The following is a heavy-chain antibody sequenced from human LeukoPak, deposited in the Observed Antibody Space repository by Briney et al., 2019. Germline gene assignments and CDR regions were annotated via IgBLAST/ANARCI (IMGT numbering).Heavy chain of an antibody. Sequence: PSETLSLTCTVSGGSISSSSYYWGWIRQPPGKGLEWIGSIYYSGSTYYNPSLKSRVTISVDTSKNQFSLKLSSVTAADTAVYYCAREHYDSSGYQYYFDYWGQGTLVTVSS. V-gene: IGHV4-39*07. CDR1: GGSISSSSYY. CDR3: AREHYDSSGYQYYFDY. J-gene: IGHJ4*02. CDR2: IYYSGST. D-gene: IGHD3-22*01.